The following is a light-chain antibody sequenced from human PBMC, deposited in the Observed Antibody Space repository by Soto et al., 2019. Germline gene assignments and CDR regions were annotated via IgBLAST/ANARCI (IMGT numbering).Light chain of an antibody. CDR1: SSDVGAYNY. Sequence: QPVLTQPASVSGSPGQSITISCTRTSSDVGAYNYVSWYQQHPGKAPKLMIYEVINRPSGVSNRFSGSKSGYTASLTISGLQAEDEADYFCNSYTSTFTLVFGGGTQLTVL. CDR3: NSYTSTFTLV. CDR2: EVI. J-gene: IGLJ2*01. V-gene: IGLV2-14*01.